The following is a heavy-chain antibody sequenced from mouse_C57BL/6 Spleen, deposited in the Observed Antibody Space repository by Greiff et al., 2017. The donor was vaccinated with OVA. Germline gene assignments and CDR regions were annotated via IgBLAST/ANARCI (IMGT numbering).Heavy chain of an antibody. V-gene: IGHV3-6*01. CDR3: ARWCPHWYFDV. Sequence: EVKLLESGPGLVKPSQSLSLTCSVTGYSITSGYYWNWLRQFPGNKLEWMGYISYDGSNNYNPSLKNRISITRDTSKNQFFLKLNSVTTEDTATYYCARWCPHWYFDVWGTGTTVTVSS. D-gene: IGHD1-1*02. J-gene: IGHJ1*03. CDR2: ISYDGSN. CDR1: GYSITSGYY.